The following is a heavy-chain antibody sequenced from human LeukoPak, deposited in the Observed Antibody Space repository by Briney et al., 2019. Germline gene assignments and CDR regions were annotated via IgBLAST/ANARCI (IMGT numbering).Heavy chain of an antibody. V-gene: IGHV3-7*01. J-gene: IGHJ4*02. CDR2: IKQDGSEK. Sequence: GGSLRLSCAASGFTFSSYWMSWVRQAPGKGLEWVANIKQDGSEKYYVDSVKGRFTISRDNAKNSLYLQMNSLRAEDTAVYYCARQGRESSSWYVWFGYFDYWGQGTLVTVSS. CDR1: GFTFSSYW. CDR3: ARQGRESSSWYVWFGYFDY. D-gene: IGHD6-13*01.